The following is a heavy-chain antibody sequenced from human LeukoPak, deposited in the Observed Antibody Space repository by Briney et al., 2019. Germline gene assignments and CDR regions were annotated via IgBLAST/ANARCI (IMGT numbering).Heavy chain of an antibody. Sequence: PGGSLRLSCAASGFTFSSYGMSWVRQAPGKGLEWVSGISWNSGSIGYADSVKGRFTISRDNAKNSLYLQMNSLRAEDMALYYCAREGYSYGPYKRYYYYMDVWGKGTTVTVSS. CDR3: AREGYSYGPYKRYYYYMDV. J-gene: IGHJ6*03. CDR1: GFTFSSYG. V-gene: IGHV3-9*03. D-gene: IGHD5-18*01. CDR2: ISWNSGSI.